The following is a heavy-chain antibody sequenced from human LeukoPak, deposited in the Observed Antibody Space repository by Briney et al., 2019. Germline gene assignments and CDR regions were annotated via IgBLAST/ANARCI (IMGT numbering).Heavy chain of an antibody. Sequence: SETLSLTCGVNGGSFSGYYWSWIRQSPGKGLEWIGEINHRGSTSYNPSLQSRVIISVDTSKNHFSLKLTSLTAADTAVYYCARESYCSNGVCSPGNFDFWGQRTLVTVSS. CDR1: GGSFSGYY. D-gene: IGHD2-8*01. CDR3: ARESYCSNGVCSPGNFDF. CDR2: INHRGST. V-gene: IGHV4-34*01. J-gene: IGHJ4*02.